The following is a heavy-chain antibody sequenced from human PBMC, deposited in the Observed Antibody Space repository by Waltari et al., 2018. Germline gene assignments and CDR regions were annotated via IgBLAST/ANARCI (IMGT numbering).Heavy chain of an antibody. D-gene: IGHD3-10*01. CDR3: ARDVEGDGVLYGSPRRFDY. CDR2: MYYRGTT. J-gene: IGHJ4*02. V-gene: IGHV4-34*11. Sequence: QVQLQQWGAGLLKPSETLSLTCAVYGGSFSGYYWGWIRQPPGKGLEWIGSMYYRGTTYYNPSLKGRVTISVDTSKNNLFLNLNSVTAADTAVYYCARDVEGDGVLYGSPRRFDYWGQGILVTVSS. CDR1: GGSFSGYY.